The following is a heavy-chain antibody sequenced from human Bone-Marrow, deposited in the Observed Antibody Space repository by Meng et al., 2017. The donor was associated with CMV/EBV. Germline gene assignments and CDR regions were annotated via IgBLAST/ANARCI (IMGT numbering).Heavy chain of an antibody. CDR3: ARPGYDFWSGYWAYYCDY. CDR1: GFTFSSYS. D-gene: IGHD3-3*01. CDR2: ISSSSSYI. Sequence: GESLKISCAASGFTFSSYSMNWVRQAPGKGLEWVSSISSSSSYIYYADSVKGRFTISRDNAKNSLYLQMNSLRAEDTAVYYCARPGYDFWSGYWAYYCDYWGQGTLVTVSS. J-gene: IGHJ4*02. V-gene: IGHV3-21*01.